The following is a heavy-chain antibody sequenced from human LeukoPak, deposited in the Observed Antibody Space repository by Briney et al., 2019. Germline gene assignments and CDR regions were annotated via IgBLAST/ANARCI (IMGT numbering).Heavy chain of an antibody. J-gene: IGHJ3*02. D-gene: IGHD5-18*01. CDR2: IYWDDNT. CDR3: AHSQVFSYGSFHDAYDI. CDR1: GVSLSTSGVG. V-gene: IGHV2-5*02. Sequence: SGPTLVKPTQTLTLTCSLSGVSLSTSGVGVGWIRQPPGKALEWLALIYWDDNTRYSPSLKSRLTIAKDTSKNQVVLTLTNMDSVDTATYYCAHSQVFSYGSFHDAYDIWGLGMLVTVSS.